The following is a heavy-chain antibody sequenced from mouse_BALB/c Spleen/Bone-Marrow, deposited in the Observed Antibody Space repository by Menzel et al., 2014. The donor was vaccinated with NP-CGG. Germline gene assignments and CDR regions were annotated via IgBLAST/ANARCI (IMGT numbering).Heavy chain of an antibody. CDR1: GYSFTGYN. CDR2: IDPYYGGT. J-gene: IGHJ2*01. Sequence: VQLQQSGPELEKPGASVKISCKASGYSFTGYNMNWVKQSTGKSLEWIGNIDPYYGGTSYNQKFKGKATLTVDKSSSTAYMQLKILTTEDSAVEYCARGGYTTRGGYFDYWGQGTTLTVSS. D-gene: IGHD2-12*01. CDR3: ARGGYTTRGGYFDY. V-gene: IGHV1-39*01.